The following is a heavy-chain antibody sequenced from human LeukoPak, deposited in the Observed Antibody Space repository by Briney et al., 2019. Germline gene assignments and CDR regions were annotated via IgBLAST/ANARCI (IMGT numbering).Heavy chain of an antibody. D-gene: IGHD5-12*01. V-gene: IGHV3-23*01. Sequence: GGSLRLSCAASGFTFNSYAMSWVRQAPGKGLEWVSLISGSGGGTYYADSVKGRFTISRGNSKNTLFLQVNSLRAEDTAVYYCAKAPGYSAYEYFFDYWGQGTLVTVSS. J-gene: IGHJ4*02. CDR2: ISGSGGGT. CDR3: AKAPGYSAYEYFFDY. CDR1: GFTFNSYA.